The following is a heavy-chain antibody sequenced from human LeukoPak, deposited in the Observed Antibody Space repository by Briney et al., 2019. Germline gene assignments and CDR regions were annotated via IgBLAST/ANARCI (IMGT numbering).Heavy chain of an antibody. J-gene: IGHJ6*03. CDR1: GGSISSYY. Sequence: SETLSLTCTVSGGSISSYYWSWIRQPPGKGLEWIGYIYYSGSTNYNPSLKSRVTISVDTSKNQFSLKLSSVTAADTAVYYCASVPAAGPNYYYYMDVWGKGTTVTVSS. V-gene: IGHV4-59*12. D-gene: IGHD6-13*01. CDR3: ASVPAAGPNYYYYMDV. CDR2: IYYSGST.